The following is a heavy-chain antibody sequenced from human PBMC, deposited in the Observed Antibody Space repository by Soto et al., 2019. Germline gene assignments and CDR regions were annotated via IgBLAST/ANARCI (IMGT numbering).Heavy chain of an antibody. CDR2: IYTSGST. Sequence: PSETLSLTCTVSGGSISSYYWSWIRQPAGKGLEWIGRIYTSGSTNYNPSLKSRVTMSVDTSKNQFSLKLSSVTAADTAVYYCARDYYYGSGSSFLEAFDIWGQGTMVTVSS. J-gene: IGHJ3*02. D-gene: IGHD3-10*01. CDR3: ARDYYYGSGSSFLEAFDI. V-gene: IGHV4-4*07. CDR1: GGSISSYY.